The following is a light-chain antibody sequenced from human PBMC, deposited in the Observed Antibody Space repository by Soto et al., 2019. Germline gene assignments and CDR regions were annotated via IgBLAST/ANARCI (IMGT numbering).Light chain of an antibody. CDR3: SSYTSSRTSVV. J-gene: IGLJ2*01. CDR2: DVS. Sequence: QSVLTQPASVSGSPGQSITFSCTGTSSDVGAYNYVSWYQQHPGKAPKLMIYDVSNRPSGVSNRFSGSKSGNTASLTISGLQAEDEADYYCSSYTSSRTSVVFGGGTKLTVL. CDR1: SSDVGAYNY. V-gene: IGLV2-14*03.